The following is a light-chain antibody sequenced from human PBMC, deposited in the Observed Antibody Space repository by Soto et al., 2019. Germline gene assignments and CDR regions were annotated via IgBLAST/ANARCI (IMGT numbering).Light chain of an antibody. CDR1: SGSIASSS. Sequence: NFMLTQPHSVSESPGKTVTISCTRSSGSIASSSVQWYQQRPGSAPTTVIYEDNQRPSGVPDRFSGSIDSSSNSASLTISGLKTEDDADYYCQSHDNNNLYVSGTGTKLTVL. J-gene: IGLJ1*01. V-gene: IGLV6-57*03. CDR3: QSHDNNNLYV. CDR2: EDN.